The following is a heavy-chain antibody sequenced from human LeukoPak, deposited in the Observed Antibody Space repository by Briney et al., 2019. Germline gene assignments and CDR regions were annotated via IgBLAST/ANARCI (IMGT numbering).Heavy chain of an antibody. CDR1: GFTVSSNY. J-gene: IGHJ4*02. CDR2: IYSGGST. CDR3: ARSMSRHIVVVIAY. D-gene: IGHD2-21*01. Sequence: GGSLRLSCAASGFTVSSNYMSWVRQAPGKGLEWVSVIYSGGSTYYADSVKGRFTISRDNSKNTLYLQMNSLRAEDTAVYYCARSMSRHIVVVIAYWGQGTLVTVSS. V-gene: IGHV3-53*01.